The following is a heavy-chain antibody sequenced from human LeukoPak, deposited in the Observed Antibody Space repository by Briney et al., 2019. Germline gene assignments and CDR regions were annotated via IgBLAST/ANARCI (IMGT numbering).Heavy chain of an antibody. V-gene: IGHV3-30*02. CDR3: AKAGGDYYYYYYMDV. D-gene: IGHD6-25*01. CDR2: IRYDGSNK. J-gene: IGHJ6*03. CDR1: GFTFSSYD. Sequence: GGSLRLSCAASGFTFSSYDMHWVRQAPGKGLEWVAFIRYDGSNKYYADSVKGRFTISRDNSKNTLYLQMNSLRAEDTAVYYCAKAGGDYYYYYYMDVWGKGTTVTVSS.